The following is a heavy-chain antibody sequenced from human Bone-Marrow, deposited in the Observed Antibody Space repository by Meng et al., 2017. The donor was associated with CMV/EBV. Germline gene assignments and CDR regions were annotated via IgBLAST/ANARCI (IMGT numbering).Heavy chain of an antibody. D-gene: IGHD6-19*01. Sequence: AASGFTFSGYGMHWVRQAPGKGLEWVAVISYDGSNEYYVDSVKGRFTISRDNSKNTLYLQMNSLRAEDTAMYYCAKDLGGYSSGWKIWGQGTMVTVSS. CDR3: AKDLGGYSSGWKI. CDR2: ISYDGSNE. V-gene: IGHV3-30*18. J-gene: IGHJ3*02. CDR1: GFTFSGYG.